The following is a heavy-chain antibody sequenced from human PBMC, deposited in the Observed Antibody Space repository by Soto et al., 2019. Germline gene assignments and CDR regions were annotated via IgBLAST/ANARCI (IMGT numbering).Heavy chain of an antibody. Sequence: ASVKVSCKASGYTFTSYGISWVRQAPGQGLEWMGWISAYNGNTNYAQKLQGRVTMTTDTSTSTAYMELRSLRSDDTAVYYCARDRYLIRITMVRGVHLLNYWGQGTLVTVSS. CDR3: ARDRYLIRITMVRGVHLLNY. V-gene: IGHV1-18*01. CDR2: ISAYNGNT. CDR1: GYTFTSYG. J-gene: IGHJ4*02. D-gene: IGHD3-10*01.